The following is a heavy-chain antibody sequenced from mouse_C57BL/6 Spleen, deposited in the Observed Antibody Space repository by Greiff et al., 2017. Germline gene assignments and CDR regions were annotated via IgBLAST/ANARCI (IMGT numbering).Heavy chain of an antibody. CDR1: GYTFTSYW. J-gene: IGHJ4*01. Sequence: VQLQQPGAELVRPGSSVKLSCKASGYTFTSYWMDWVKQRPGQGLEWIGNIYPSDSETHYNQKFKDKATLTVDKSSSTAYMQLSSLTSEDSAVYYCARWRFVTRVVGGAMDYWGQGTSVTVSS. CDR3: ARWRFVTRVVGGAMDY. CDR2: IYPSDSET. V-gene: IGHV1-61*01. D-gene: IGHD1-1*01.